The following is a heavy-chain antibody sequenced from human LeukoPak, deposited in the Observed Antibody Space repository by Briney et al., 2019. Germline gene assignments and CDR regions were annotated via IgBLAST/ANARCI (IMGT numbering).Heavy chain of an antibody. CDR2: ITTATSSYI. CDR1: GFTFDDYG. Sequence: GGSLRLSCAASGFTFDDYGMSWVRQAPGKGLEWVSSITTATSSYIYYADLVKGRFTISRDDAKNSLYLQMDSLRAEDTAVYYCARDYGGPHYFDYWGQGTLVTVSS. J-gene: IGHJ4*02. D-gene: IGHD2-15*01. CDR3: ARDYGGPHYFDY. V-gene: IGHV3-21*01.